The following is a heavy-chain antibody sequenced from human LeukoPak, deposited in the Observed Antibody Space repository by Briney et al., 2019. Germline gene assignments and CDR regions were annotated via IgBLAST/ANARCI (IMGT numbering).Heavy chain of an antibody. CDR3: AKVVPSPSVKFDY. D-gene: IGHD4-17*01. CDR1: GFTFSSYA. Sequence: QPGGSLRLSCSASGFTFSSYAMSWVRQAPGKGPEWVSAINGSGGSTYYADSVKGRFTISRDNSKNALYLQMNSLRAKDTAVYYRAKVVPSPSVKFDYWGQGNLVTVSS. CDR2: INGSGGST. V-gene: IGHV3-23*01. J-gene: IGHJ4*02.